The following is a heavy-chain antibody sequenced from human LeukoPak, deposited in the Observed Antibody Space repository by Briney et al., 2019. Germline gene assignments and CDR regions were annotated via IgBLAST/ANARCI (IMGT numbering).Heavy chain of an antibody. CDR2: IIPILGIA. D-gene: IGHD3-22*01. J-gene: IGHJ5*02. Sequence: SVKVSCKASGGTFSSYAISWVRQAPGQGLEWMRRIIPILGIANYAQKFQGRVTITADKSTSTAYMALSSLRSEDTAVYYCARLYDSSGYYPNWFDPWGQGTLVTVSS. CDR3: ARLYDSSGYYPNWFDP. CDR1: GGTFSSYA. V-gene: IGHV1-69*04.